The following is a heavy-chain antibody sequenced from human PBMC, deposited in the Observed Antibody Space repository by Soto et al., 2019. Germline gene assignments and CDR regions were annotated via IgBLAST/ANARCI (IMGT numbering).Heavy chain of an antibody. V-gene: IGHV1-18*04. D-gene: IGHD3-10*01. CDR3: ARMVRGSKIDYYYYMDV. J-gene: IGHJ6*03. CDR2: ISASNGDT. Sequence: QVELVQSGVEVKKPGASVKVSCKASGYTFTNHGLSWVRQAPGQGLEWMGWISASNGDTNYAQKFLGRVTVTTDTSTSTGYMELRSLKSADTAVYYCARMVRGSKIDYYYYMDVWGKGTTVIVSS. CDR1: GYTFTNHG.